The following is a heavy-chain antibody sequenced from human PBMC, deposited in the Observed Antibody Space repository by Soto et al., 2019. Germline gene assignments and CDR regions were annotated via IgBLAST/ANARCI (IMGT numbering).Heavy chain of an antibody. CDR3: AKAQSPYYYDSVY. V-gene: IGHV3-23*01. CDR1: GFTFSSYA. D-gene: IGHD3-22*01. Sequence: GGSLRLSCAGSGFTFSSYAMSWVRQAPGKGLEWVSGISDSGGNTYYADSVKGRFTISRDNSKNMLYLQLNSLRVEDTAVYYCAKAQSPYYYDSVYWGQGTLVTVSS. CDR2: ISDSGGNT. J-gene: IGHJ4*02.